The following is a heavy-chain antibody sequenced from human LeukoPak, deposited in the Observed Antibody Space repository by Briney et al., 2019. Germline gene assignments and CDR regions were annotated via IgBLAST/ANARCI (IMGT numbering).Heavy chain of an antibody. CDR2: TYYRSKWYN. J-gene: IGHJ6*02. D-gene: IGHD3-16*01. V-gene: IGHV6-1*01. CDR1: GDSVSSNSAT. Sequence: SQTLSLTCAISGDSVSSNSATWTWIRQSPSRGLEWLGRTYYRSKWYNEYAESVKSRITINPDTSENQFSLQVNSVTPDDTAVYYCARGYGGLDVWGQGTTVTVSS. CDR3: ARGYGGLDV.